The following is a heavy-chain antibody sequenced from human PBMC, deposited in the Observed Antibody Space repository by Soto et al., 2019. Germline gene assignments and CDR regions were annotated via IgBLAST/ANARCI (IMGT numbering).Heavy chain of an antibody. Sequence: ASVQVSCKVSGYTLAELSMHWVRQAPGKGLEWMGGFDPEDGETIYAQKFQGRVTMTEDTSTDTAYMELSSLRSEDTAVYYCATGDPGIAAAGTDNNWFDPWGQGTQVTVSS. CDR2: FDPEDGET. V-gene: IGHV1-24*01. CDR1: GYTLAELS. D-gene: IGHD6-13*01. CDR3: ATGDPGIAAAGTDNNWFDP. J-gene: IGHJ5*02.